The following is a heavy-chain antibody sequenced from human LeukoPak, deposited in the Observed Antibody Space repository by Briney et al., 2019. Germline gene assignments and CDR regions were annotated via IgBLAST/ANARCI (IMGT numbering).Heavy chain of an antibody. Sequence: GGSLRLSCAASGFTFSSYAMSWARQAPGKGLEWVSAISGSGGSTYYADSVKGRFTISRDNSKNTLYLQMNSLRAEDTAVYYCAKDSDYDILTGYYHDYWGQGTLVTVSS. J-gene: IGHJ4*02. CDR3: AKDSDYDILTGYYHDY. CDR1: GFTFSSYA. V-gene: IGHV3-23*01. CDR2: ISGSGGST. D-gene: IGHD3-9*01.